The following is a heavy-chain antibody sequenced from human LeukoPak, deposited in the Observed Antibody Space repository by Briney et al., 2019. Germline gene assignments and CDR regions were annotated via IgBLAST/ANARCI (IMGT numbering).Heavy chain of an antibody. CDR2: IKQDGSEN. V-gene: IGHV3-7*01. CDR1: GFTFSSNC. D-gene: IGHD1-26*01. J-gene: IGHJ4*02. Sequence: AGSLRFSCAASGFTFSSNCMSWVRQAPGNGLKWVTNIKQDGSENYYMDCVKGRFTTSRDKAKNSLYMQMNRLRAEDTAVYYCARVLSGGYDNWGQGTLVTVSP. CDR3: ARVLSGGYDN.